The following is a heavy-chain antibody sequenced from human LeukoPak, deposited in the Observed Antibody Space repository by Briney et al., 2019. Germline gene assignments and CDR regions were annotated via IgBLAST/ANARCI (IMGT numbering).Heavy chain of an antibody. CDR3: AWSYGYSNLDY. D-gene: IGHD5-18*01. J-gene: IGHJ4*02. CDR1: GGTFSSYA. CDR2: IIPIFGTA. Sequence: GASVKVSCKASGGTFSSYAISWVRQAPGQGLEWMGGIIPIFGTANYAQRFQGRVTITADESTSTAYMELSSLRSEDTAVYYCAWSYGYSNLDYWGQGTLVTVSS. V-gene: IGHV1-69*13.